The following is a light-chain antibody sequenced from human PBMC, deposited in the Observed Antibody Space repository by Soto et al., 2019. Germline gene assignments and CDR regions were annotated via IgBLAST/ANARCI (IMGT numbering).Light chain of an antibody. V-gene: IGKV1-39*01. J-gene: IGKJ1*01. Sequence: DIQMTQSPSSLSASVGDRVTVTCRASQSISSYLNWYQQKPGKAPKLLIYAASSLQSGVPSRFSGSGSGTEFTLTISSLQPDDFAVYYCQQYGSSPGTFGQGTKVDIK. CDR2: AAS. CDR1: QSISSY. CDR3: QQYGSSPGT.